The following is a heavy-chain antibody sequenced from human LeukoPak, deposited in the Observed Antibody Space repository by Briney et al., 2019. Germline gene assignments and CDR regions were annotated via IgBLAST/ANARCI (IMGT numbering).Heavy chain of an antibody. CDR2: IWNDGSNK. CDR3: AGPVRGIIDYGMDV. J-gene: IGHJ6*04. Sequence: TGGSLRLSCAASGFMFSTYGMHWVRQAPDKGLEWVAVIWNDGSNKYHADSVKGRFTISRDNSKNTLYLQMNSLRAEDTAVYYCAGPVRGIIDYGMDVWGKGTTVTVSS. D-gene: IGHD3-10*02. V-gene: IGHV3-33*01. CDR1: GFMFSTYG.